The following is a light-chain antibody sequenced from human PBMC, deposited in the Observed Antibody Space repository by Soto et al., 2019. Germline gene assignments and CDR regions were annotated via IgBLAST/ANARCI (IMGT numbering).Light chain of an antibody. CDR3: SSYTTSSTVV. Sequence: QSVLTQPASVSGSPGQSITISCTGTSSDVGTYNSVSWYQQHPGKAPKLMIYDVSNRPSGVSNRFSGSKSGNTASLTISGLQAEDGADYYCSSYTTSSTVVFGGGTKLTVL. CDR1: SSDVGTYNS. V-gene: IGLV2-14*01. CDR2: DVS. J-gene: IGLJ3*02.